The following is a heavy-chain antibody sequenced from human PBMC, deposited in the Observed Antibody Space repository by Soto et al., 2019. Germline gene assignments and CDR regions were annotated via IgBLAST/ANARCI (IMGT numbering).Heavy chain of an antibody. Sequence: QVQLQQWGAGLLKPSETLSLTCAVYGGSFSGYYWSWIRQPPGKGLEWIGEINHSGSTNYNPSLKSRVTISVDTSKNQFSLKLSSVTAADTAVYYCARGPAVVVVVAANQSWFDPWGQGTLVTVSS. CDR2: INHSGST. CDR3: ARGPAVVVVVAANQSWFDP. V-gene: IGHV4-34*01. CDR1: GGSFSGYY. J-gene: IGHJ5*02. D-gene: IGHD2-15*01.